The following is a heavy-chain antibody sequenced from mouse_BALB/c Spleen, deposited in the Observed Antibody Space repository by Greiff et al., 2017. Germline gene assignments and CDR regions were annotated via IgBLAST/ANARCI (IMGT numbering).Heavy chain of an antibody. D-gene: IGHD3-1*01. CDR1: GYTFTSYW. V-gene: IGHV1S81*02. Sequence: QVQLQQPGAELVKPGASVKLSCKASGYTFTSYWMHWVKQRPGQGLEWIGEINPSNGRTNYNEKFKSKATLTVDKSSSTACMQLSSLTSEDSAVYYCARVGLPAMDYWGQGTSVTVSS. J-gene: IGHJ4*01. CDR2: INPSNGRT. CDR3: ARVGLPAMDY.